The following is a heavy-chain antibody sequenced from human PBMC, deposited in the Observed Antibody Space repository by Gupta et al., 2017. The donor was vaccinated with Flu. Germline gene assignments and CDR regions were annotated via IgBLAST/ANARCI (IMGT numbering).Heavy chain of an antibody. J-gene: IGHJ2*01. CDR3: TTVSLRYFDLLVTEWAPSGFDL. Sequence: APGKGLEWVGRIKSKTDGGTTDYAAPVKGRFTISRDDSKNTLYLQMNSLKTEDTAVYYCTTVSLRYFDLLVTEWAPSGFDLWGRGTLVTVSS. CDR2: IKSKTDGGTT. D-gene: IGHD3-9*01. V-gene: IGHV3-15*01.